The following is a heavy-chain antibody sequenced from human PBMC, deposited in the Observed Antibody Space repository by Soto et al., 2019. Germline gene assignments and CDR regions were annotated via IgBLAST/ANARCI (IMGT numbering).Heavy chain of an antibody. J-gene: IGHJ6*02. V-gene: IGHV1-46*01. CDR3: ARSRSGYSSGWPYYYGMDV. D-gene: IGHD6-19*01. Sequence: ASVKVSCKASGYTFTSYDMHWVRQAPGQGLEWMGIINPSGGSTSYAQKFQGRVTMTRDTSTSTVYMELRSLRSDDTAVYYCARSRSGYSSGWPYYYGMDVWGQGTTVTVS. CDR1: GYTFTSYD. CDR2: INPSGGST.